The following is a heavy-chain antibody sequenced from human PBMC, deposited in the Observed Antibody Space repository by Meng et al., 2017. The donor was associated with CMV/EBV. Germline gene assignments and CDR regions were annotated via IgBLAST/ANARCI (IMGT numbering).Heavy chain of an antibody. Sequence: ESLKISCTVSGYSISSGYYWGWIRQPPGKGLEWIGRIYHSGSTYYHPSLKSRVTISVDTSKNQFSLKLSSVTAADTAVYYCARVSPGGVGAAAMWFDPWGQGTLVTVSS. CDR1: GYSISSGYY. D-gene: IGHD6-13*01. J-gene: IGHJ5*02. V-gene: IGHV4-38-2*02. CDR2: IYHSGST. CDR3: ARVSPGGVGAAAMWFDP.